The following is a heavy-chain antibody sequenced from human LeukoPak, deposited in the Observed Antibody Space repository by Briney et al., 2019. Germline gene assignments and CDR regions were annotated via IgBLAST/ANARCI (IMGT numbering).Heavy chain of an antibody. CDR3: AHTPSPRVVLAPNWFDP. CDR1: GFSLTTSGAG. Sequence: SGPTLVKPTQTLTLTCSFSGFSLTTSGAGVGWIRQPPGKALQWLALIYWDDDKRYSPSLRSRLTITKDTSKNQVVLTMTNMDPVDTATYYCAHTPSPRVVLAPNWFDPWGQGTLVTVSS. V-gene: IGHV2-5*02. CDR2: IYWDDDK. D-gene: IGHD2-2*01. J-gene: IGHJ5*02.